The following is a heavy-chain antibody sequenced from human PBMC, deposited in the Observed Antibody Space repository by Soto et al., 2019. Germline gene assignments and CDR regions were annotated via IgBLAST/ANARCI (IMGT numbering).Heavy chain of an antibody. Sequence: GGSLRLSCAASGFTFSSYGMHWVRQAPGKGLEWGAVISYDGSNKYYADSVKGRFTISRDNSKNTLYLQMNSLRAEDSAVYYCAKSMVRGVSRGPRDYWGQGTLVTVSS. D-gene: IGHD3-10*01. CDR2: ISYDGSNK. CDR3: AKSMVRGVSRGPRDY. CDR1: GFTFSSYG. V-gene: IGHV3-30*18. J-gene: IGHJ4*02.